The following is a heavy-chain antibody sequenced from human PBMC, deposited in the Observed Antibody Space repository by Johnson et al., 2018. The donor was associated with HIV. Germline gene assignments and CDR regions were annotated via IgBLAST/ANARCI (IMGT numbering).Heavy chain of an antibody. CDR2: ISYDEIDK. Sequence: QVLLVESGGGVVQPGGSLRLSCAASGFTFSSYGMHWVRQGPGKGLEWVAVISYDEIDKYYADSVTGRFTVSRDNSKNTLYLQMNSLRGEDTAVYYCARAGRQQLVLDAFDIWGQGTMVTVSS. CDR3: ARAGRQQLVLDAFDI. J-gene: IGHJ3*02. CDR1: GFTFSSYG. D-gene: IGHD6-13*01. V-gene: IGHV3-33*05.